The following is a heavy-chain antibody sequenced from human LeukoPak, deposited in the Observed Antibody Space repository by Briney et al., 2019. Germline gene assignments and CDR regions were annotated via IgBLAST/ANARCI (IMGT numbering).Heavy chain of an antibody. Sequence: PGGSLRLSCAASGFTFSSYEVNWVRQAPGKGLEWVSYISSSGSTIYYADSVKGRFTISRDNAKNSLYLQMNSLRAEDTAVYYCARADTGYSSSPFFDYWGQGTLVTVSS. D-gene: IGHD6-13*01. CDR2: ISSSGSTI. CDR1: GFTFSSYE. J-gene: IGHJ4*02. CDR3: ARADTGYSSSPFFDY. V-gene: IGHV3-48*03.